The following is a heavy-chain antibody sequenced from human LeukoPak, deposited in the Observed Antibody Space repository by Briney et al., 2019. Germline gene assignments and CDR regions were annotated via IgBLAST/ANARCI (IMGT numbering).Heavy chain of an antibody. CDR2: INHSGST. J-gene: IGHJ3*02. Sequence: SETLSLTCAVYGGSFSGYYWSWIRQPPGKGLEWIGEINHSGSTNYKPSLKSRVTISVDTSKNQFSLKLSSVTAADTAVYYCARHAYYYDRSGSYEAFDIWGQGTMVTASS. D-gene: IGHD3-22*01. V-gene: IGHV4-34*01. CDR1: GGSFSGYY. CDR3: ARHAYYYDRSGSYEAFDI.